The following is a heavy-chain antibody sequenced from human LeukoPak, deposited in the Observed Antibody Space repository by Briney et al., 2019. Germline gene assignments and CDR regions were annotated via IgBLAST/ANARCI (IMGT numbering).Heavy chain of an antibody. CDR2: ISYDGSNK. Sequence: GRSLRLSCAASGFTFSSYAMHWVRQAPGKGLEWVAVISYDGSNKYYADSVKGRFTISRDNSKNTLYLQMNSLRAEDTAVYYCARDVGRGRVTGFGYWGQGTLVTVSS. D-gene: IGHD2-15*01. J-gene: IGHJ4*02. CDR3: ARDVGRGRVTGFGY. V-gene: IGHV3-30*04. CDR1: GFTFSSYA.